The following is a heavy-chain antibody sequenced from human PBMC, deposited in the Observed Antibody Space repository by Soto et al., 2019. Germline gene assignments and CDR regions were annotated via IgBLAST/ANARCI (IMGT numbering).Heavy chain of an antibody. CDR3: ARDVESGSSQYYYYYYGMDV. V-gene: IGHV3-23*01. Sequence: GGSLRLSCASSGFTFSSYAMIWVRHAPGKGLDLVSAISGSCGSTYYADSVKGRFTISRDNSKNTLYLQMNSLRAEDTAVYYCARDVESGSSQYYYYYYGMDVWGQGTTVTVSS. CDR1: GFTFSSYA. D-gene: IGHD1-26*01. CDR2: ISGSCGST. J-gene: IGHJ6*02.